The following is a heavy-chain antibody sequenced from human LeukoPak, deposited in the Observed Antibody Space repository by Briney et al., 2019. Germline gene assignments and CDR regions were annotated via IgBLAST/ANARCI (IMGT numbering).Heavy chain of an antibody. D-gene: IGHD1-26*01. CDR1: GFTFEKYV. V-gene: IGHV3-23*01. CDR2: IYGSGVSI. J-gene: IGHJ4*02. Sequence: AEGSLRLSCVASGFTFEKYVMNGVRQAPGKGLEWLATIYGSGVSISYADSVKGRFTIPRDNSKNTLYLQMNSLRAADTAMYFCAKDLGWELPAEAYWGQGILVTVSS. CDR3: AKDLGWELPAEAY.